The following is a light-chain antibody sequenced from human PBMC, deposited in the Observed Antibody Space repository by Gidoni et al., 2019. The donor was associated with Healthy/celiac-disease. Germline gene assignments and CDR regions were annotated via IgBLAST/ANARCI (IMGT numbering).Light chain of an antibody. CDR1: QGISSW. J-gene: IGKJ2*01. V-gene: IGKV1-12*01. CDR2: AAS. Sequence: DIQMTQSPSSVSASVGDRVTITCRASQGISSWLAWYPQKPGKAPKLLIYAASSLQSGVPSRFSGSGSGTDFTLTISSLQPEDFATYYCQQANSFLYTFXXXTKLEIK. CDR3: QQANSFLYT.